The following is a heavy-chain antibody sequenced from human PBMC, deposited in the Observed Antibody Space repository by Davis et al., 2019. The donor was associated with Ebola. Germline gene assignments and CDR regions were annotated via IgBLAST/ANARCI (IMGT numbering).Heavy chain of an antibody. D-gene: IGHD4-17*01. CDR2: IIPIFGTA. Sequence: SVKVSCKASGGTFSSYAISWVRQAPGQGLEWMGGIIPIFGTANYAQKFQGRVTITADESTSTAYMELSSLRSEDTAVYYCAKDGGMQDYENGQDAFDIWGQGTMVTVSS. CDR1: GGTFSSYA. V-gene: IGHV1-69*13. J-gene: IGHJ3*02. CDR3: AKDGGMQDYENGQDAFDI.